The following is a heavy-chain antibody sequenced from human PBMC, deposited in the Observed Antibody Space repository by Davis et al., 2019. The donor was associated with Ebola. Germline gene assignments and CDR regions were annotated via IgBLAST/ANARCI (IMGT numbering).Heavy chain of an antibody. CDR3: ARVEGGTKVDY. J-gene: IGHJ4*02. CDR1: GYSFTSYW. D-gene: IGHD1-26*01. V-gene: IGHV5-51*01. Sequence: GESLKISCKGSGYSFTSYWIGWVRQMPGKGLEWVGIVYPADSDTIYRPSFQGQVTISADKSTSTDYLQWSSLKASDTAMYYCARVEGGTKVDYWGQGTLVTVSS. CDR2: VYPADSDT.